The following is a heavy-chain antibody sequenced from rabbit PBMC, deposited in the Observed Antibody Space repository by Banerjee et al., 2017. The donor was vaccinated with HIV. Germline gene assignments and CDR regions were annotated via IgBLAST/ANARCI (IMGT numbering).Heavy chain of an antibody. V-gene: IGHV1S45*01. D-gene: IGHD6-1*01. CDR2: IYTGSSGST. CDR1: GFSLSSSYY. J-gene: IGHJ4*01. CDR3: ARDAGNGISGYDYFDL. Sequence: QEQLEESGGDLVKPGASLTLTCTASGFSLSSSYYMCWVRQAPGKGLEWIACIYTGSSGSTYYASWAKGRFTITRSTSLNTVTLQLNSLTAADTATYFCARDAGNGISGYDYFDLWGQGTLVTVS.